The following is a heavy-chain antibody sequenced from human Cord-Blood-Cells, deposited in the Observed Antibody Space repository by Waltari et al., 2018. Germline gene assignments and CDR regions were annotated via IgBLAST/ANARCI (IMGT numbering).Heavy chain of an antibody. CDR2: ISAYNGNT. J-gene: IGHJ4*02. CDR1: GYTFTSYG. CDR3: ARERDIAVAPKDY. V-gene: IGHV1-18*04. D-gene: IGHD6-19*01. Sequence: QVQLVQSGAEVKKPGASVKVSCKASGYTFTSYGISWVRQAPGQGLAWLGWISAYNGNTNYAQKLQGRVTMTTDTSTSSAYLGLRSRRSDDTAVYYCARERDIAVAPKDYWGQGTLVTVSS.